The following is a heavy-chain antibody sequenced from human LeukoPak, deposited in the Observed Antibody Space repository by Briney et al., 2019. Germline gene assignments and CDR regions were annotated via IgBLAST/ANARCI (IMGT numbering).Heavy chain of an antibody. Sequence: ASVKVSCKASGNTFTRYAMNWVRQAPGQGLEWMGWINTNTGKPSYAQGFTGRFVFSLDTSVSTTYLQISSLKAEDTAMYYCARELKVGAFDLWGQGTMVSVSS. D-gene: IGHD3-22*01. CDR2: INTNTGKP. CDR3: ARELKVGAFDL. J-gene: IGHJ3*01. CDR1: GNTFTRYA. V-gene: IGHV7-4-1*02.